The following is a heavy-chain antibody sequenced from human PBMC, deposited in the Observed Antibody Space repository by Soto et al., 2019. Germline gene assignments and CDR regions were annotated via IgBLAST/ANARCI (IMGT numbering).Heavy chain of an antibody. D-gene: IGHD1-26*01. J-gene: IGHJ4*02. Sequence: SHTLSLTCGISGDSVSSNSAAWNLLRQSPSRGLEWLGRTYYRSKWYNDYAVSVESRITINPDTSKNHFSLQLNFVTPEDTAVYFCARGEQYSGRIFDYWGQGTLVTVS. CDR2: TYYRSKWYN. CDR3: ARGEQYSGRIFDY. CDR1: GDSVSSNSAA. V-gene: IGHV6-1*01.